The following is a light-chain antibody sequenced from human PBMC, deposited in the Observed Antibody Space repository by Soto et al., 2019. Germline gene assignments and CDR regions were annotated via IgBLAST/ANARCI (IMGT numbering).Light chain of an antibody. CDR1: QSVLYSSNNRNY. V-gene: IGKV4-1*01. CDR3: QQSYSTPLT. J-gene: IGKJ4*01. CDR2: WAS. Sequence: DFVMTQSPDSLAVSLGERATINCKSSQSVLYSSNNRNYLAWYQQKPGQPPKLLIYWASTRESGVPDRFSGSGSGTDFTLTISSLQAEDVAVYYCQQSYSTPLTFGGGTKVEIK.